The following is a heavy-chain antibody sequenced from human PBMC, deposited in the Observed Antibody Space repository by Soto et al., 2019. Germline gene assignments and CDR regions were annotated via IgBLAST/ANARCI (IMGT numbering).Heavy chain of an antibody. CDR3: ARGRSITMLRGAPPDY. J-gene: IGHJ4*02. D-gene: IGHD3-10*01. V-gene: IGHV4-34*01. CDR1: SGSFSGYY. CDR2: INQSGGT. Sequence: SETLSLTCAVYSGSFSGYYWTWIRQPPGKGLEWIGEINQSGGTHYNPSLKSRVTISVDTSKNQFSLNLSSVTATDTAVYYCARGRSITMLRGAPPDYWGQGTLVTVSS.